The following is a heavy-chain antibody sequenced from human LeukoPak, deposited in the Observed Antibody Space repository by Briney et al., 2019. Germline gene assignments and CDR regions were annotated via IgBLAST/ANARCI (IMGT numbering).Heavy chain of an antibody. D-gene: IGHD5-12*01. Sequence: GGSLRLSCTASGFTFSSYSMNWVRQAPGKGLEWVSSISTSSSYIYYADSVKGRFTISRDNAKNSLYLQMNSLRAEDTAVYYCARGRFGVSAYDSPFDYWGQGTLVTVSS. J-gene: IGHJ4*02. CDR3: ARGRFGVSAYDSPFDY. V-gene: IGHV3-21*01. CDR2: ISTSSSYI. CDR1: GFTFSSYS.